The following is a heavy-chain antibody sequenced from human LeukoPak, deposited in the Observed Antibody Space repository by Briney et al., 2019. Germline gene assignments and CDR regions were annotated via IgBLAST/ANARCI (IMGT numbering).Heavy chain of an antibody. Sequence: PGGSLRLSCAASGFTFSSYAMHWVRQAPGKGLEWVAVISYDGSNKYYADSVKGRFTISRDNSKNTLYLQMNSLRAEDTAVYYCARGVFLAMEYYFDYWGQGTLVTVSS. CDR3: ARGVFLAMEYYFDY. J-gene: IGHJ4*02. CDR2: ISYDGSNK. V-gene: IGHV3-30-3*01. CDR1: GFTFSSYA. D-gene: IGHD5-18*01.